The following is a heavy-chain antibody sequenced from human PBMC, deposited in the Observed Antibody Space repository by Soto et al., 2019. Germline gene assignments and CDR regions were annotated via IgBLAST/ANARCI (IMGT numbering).Heavy chain of an antibody. CDR1: ESTFSTYL. V-gene: IGHV1-3*01. CDR3: AGPHDRAGLGT. Sequence: GASVKVSCKASESTFSTYLVHWVRQVHGQGLEWMGWHNGYNGQTEYSQKFQGRVTITRDTSAKTAYLELRSLTSEDTAVYYCAGPHDRAGLGTWGQGTLVTVSS. J-gene: IGHJ5*02. CDR2: HNGYNGQT. D-gene: IGHD1-1*01.